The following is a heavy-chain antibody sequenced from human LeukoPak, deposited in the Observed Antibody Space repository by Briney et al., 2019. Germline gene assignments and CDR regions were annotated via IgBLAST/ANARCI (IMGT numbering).Heavy chain of an antibody. D-gene: IGHD6-13*01. CDR2: IYTPGST. J-gene: IGHJ4*02. V-gene: IGHV4-4*07. CDR3: ARDNPARYSSSGYSSVVFDY. CDR1: GGSVSSYS. Sequence: SETLSLTCTVSGGSVSSYSWSSIRQTAGKGLEWIAPIYTPGSTHYTHSLKVRVTMSVDTSKNQFSLKLSSGTAADTAVYYCARDNPARYSSSGYSSVVFDYWGQGTLVTVSS.